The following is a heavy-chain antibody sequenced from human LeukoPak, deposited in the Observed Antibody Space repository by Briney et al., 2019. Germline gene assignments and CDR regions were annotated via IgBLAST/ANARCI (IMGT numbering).Heavy chain of an antibody. CDR3: AREAIAAAGIFDY. Sequence: SETLSLTCTVSGGSISSYYWSWIWQRPLKGLEWIGYGYYSGSSNYNHSLKCGVTVSVDTSKNQFSLKLSSVTAADTAVYYCAREAIAAAGIFDYWGQGTLVTVSS. J-gene: IGHJ4*02. V-gene: IGHV4-59*01. D-gene: IGHD6-13*01. CDR2: GYYSGSS. CDR1: GGSISSYY.